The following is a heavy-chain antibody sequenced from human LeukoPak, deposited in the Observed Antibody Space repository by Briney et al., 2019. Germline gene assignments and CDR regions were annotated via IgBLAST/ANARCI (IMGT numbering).Heavy chain of an antibody. CDR3: ARVRDIVVVPAAQDGDY. J-gene: IGHJ4*02. V-gene: IGHV1-18*01. CDR1: GYTFTSYG. CDR2: ISAYNGNT. Sequence: ASVKVSCKASGYTFTSYGISWVRQAPGRGLEWMGWISAYNGNTNYAQKLQGRVTMTTDTSTSTAYMELRSLRSDDTAVYYCARVRDIVVVPAAQDGDYWGQGTLVTVSS. D-gene: IGHD2-2*01.